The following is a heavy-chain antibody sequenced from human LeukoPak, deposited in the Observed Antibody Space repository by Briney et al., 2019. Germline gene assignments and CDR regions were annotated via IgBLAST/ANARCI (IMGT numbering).Heavy chain of an antibody. CDR3: ARQGFGVGWFDP. Sequence: PGRSLRLSCAASGFTFSSYAMHWVRQAPGKGLEWVAVISYDGSNKYYADSVKGRFTISRDNSKNTLYLQMNSLRAEDTAVYYCARQGFGVGWFDPWGQGTLVTVSS. J-gene: IGHJ5*02. V-gene: IGHV3-30*01. D-gene: IGHD2-2*01. CDR1: GFTFSSYA. CDR2: ISYDGSNK.